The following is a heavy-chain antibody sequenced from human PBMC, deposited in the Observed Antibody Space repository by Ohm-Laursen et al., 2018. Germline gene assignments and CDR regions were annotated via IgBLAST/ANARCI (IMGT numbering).Heavy chain of an antibody. CDR2: ISYDGSNK. J-gene: IGHJ4*02. CDR3: ARGGSGY. D-gene: IGHD3-10*01. Sequence: SLRLSCSASGFTFSRNGMHWVRQAPGKGLEWVAVISYDGSNKYYADSVKGRFTISRDNSKNTLYLQMNSLRSDDTAVYYCARGGSGYWGQGTLVTVSS. V-gene: IGHV3-30*03. CDR1: GFTFSRNG.